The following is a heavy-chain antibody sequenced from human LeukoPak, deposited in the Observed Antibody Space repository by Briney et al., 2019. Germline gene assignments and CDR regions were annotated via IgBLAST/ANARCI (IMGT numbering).Heavy chain of an antibody. J-gene: IGHJ4*02. Sequence: PSETLSLTCAVYGGAFSGYYWSWIRQPPGKALEWIGEINHSGSTNYNPSLKSRVTISVDTSKNPFSLKLSSVTAADTAVYYCAREHRIAVPEEVYWGQGTLVTVSS. CDR2: INHSGST. CDR1: GGAFSGYY. D-gene: IGHD6-19*01. CDR3: AREHRIAVPEEVY. V-gene: IGHV4-34*01.